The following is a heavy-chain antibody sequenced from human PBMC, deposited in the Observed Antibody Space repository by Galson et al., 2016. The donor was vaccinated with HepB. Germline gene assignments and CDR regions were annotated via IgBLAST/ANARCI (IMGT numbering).Heavy chain of an antibody. V-gene: IGHV3-23*01. Sequence: SLRLSCAASGFTFSSYAMSWVRQAPGKGLEWVSAISVVDDDTYYADSVKGRFTISRDNSRTTLYLQMNSLRAEDTALYSCAKDIQQWLVRGNDAFDIWGQGTMVTVSS. CDR3: AKDIQQWLVRGNDAFDI. CDR2: ISVVDDDT. J-gene: IGHJ3*02. D-gene: IGHD6-19*01. CDR1: GFTFSSYA.